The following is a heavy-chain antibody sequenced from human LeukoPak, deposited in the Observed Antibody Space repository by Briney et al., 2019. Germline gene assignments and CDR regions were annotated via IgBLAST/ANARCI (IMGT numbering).Heavy chain of an antibody. V-gene: IGHV4-4*02. Sequence: SGTLSLTCGVSGGSITNTNYWTWVRQPPGKGLEWIGEVNLQGSTNYNPSLMGRVAISVDKSENHISLQLTSVTAADTAVYYCARAYKYYDFWSGQPGPIYGMDVWGQGTTVTVSS. CDR1: GGSITNTNY. J-gene: IGHJ6*02. CDR3: ARAYKYYDFWSGQPGPIYGMDV. D-gene: IGHD3-3*01. CDR2: VNLQGST.